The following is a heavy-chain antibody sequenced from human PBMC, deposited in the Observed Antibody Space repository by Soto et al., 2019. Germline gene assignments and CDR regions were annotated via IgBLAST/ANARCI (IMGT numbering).Heavy chain of an antibody. CDR3: ASSRWFDP. J-gene: IGHJ5*02. V-gene: IGHV1-69*13. Sequence: SVKVSCKASGDTFNNYAISWVRQAPGQGLEWMGGIVPIYGTPNYAPKFQDRVTITADESTSTAYMELSSLRSEDTAVYYCASSRWFDPWGQGTLVTVSS. CDR2: IVPIYGTP. CDR1: GDTFNNYA.